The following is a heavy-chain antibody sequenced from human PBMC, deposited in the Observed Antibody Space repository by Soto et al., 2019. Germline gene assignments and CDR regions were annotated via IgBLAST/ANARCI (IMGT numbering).Heavy chain of an antibody. CDR3: ARDTGTYPYYFDY. CDR1: GGSISSGENF. CDR2: IHHSGST. V-gene: IGHV4-30-4*01. J-gene: IGHJ4*02. Sequence: QVQLQESGPGLVKPSQTLSLTCTVSGGSISSGENFWNWIRQSPGKGLEWIGYIHHSGSTYYNPSLKSRLTISVETSKNQISLKLNSVTAADTAVYYCARDTGTYPYYFDYWGQGTLVTVSS. D-gene: IGHD1-26*01.